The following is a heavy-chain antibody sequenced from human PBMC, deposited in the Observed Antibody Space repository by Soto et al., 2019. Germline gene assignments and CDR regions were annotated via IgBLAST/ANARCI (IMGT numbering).Heavy chain of an antibody. CDR1: GYTLTELS. V-gene: IGHV1-24*01. D-gene: IGHD6-25*01. CDR3: ATGINVVIAAANY. Sequence: ASVKVSCKVSGYTLTELSMQWVRQAPGEGLEWLEGFDPEDGETTYAQKFQGRVTMTEHTSTDTAYMQLSSLRSEDTAVYNCATGINVVIAAANYWGRLNRVAVSS. CDR2: FDPEDGET. J-gene: IGHJ4*02.